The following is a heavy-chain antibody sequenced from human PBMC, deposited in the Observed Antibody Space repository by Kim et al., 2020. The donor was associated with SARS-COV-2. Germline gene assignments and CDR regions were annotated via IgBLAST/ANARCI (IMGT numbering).Heavy chain of an antibody. CDR3: ARTGYYDILTAQLDF. V-gene: IGHV3-30*01. Sequence: DSVKGRFTISRDNYKDTLYLQMNGLRAEDTAVYYCARTGYYDILTAQLDFWGQGTLVTVSS. D-gene: IGHD3-9*01. J-gene: IGHJ4*02.